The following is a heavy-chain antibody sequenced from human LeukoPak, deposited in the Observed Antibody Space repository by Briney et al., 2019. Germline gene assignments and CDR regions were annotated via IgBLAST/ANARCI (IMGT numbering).Heavy chain of an antibody. CDR2: INTYSGYT. D-gene: IGHD2-15*01. Sequence: ASVKVSCKASGYTFTSYAISWVRQAPGQGLEWMGWINTYSGYTNYAQKLQGRVTMTTDTSTSTAYMELRSLRSDDTAVYYCAREFGWYYFDYWGQGTLVTVSS. J-gene: IGHJ4*02. CDR1: GYTFTSYA. V-gene: IGHV1-18*01. CDR3: AREFGWYYFDY.